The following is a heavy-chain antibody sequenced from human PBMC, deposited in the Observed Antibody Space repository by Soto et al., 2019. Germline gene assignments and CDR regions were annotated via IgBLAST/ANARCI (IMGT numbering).Heavy chain of an antibody. J-gene: IGHJ4*02. CDR1: GFIFSAYW. V-gene: IGHV3-7*01. D-gene: IGHD2-15*01. Sequence: EVQLVESGGDLVQPGGSLRLSCAGSGFIFSAYWVSWVRHAPGQGLEWVAMINGGASGTHYVDSVKGRFTISRDNAKNSLYLQMTSLRVEDTAVYYCATLDTAEIQTAAYWGQGTLVTVSS. CDR2: INGGASGT. CDR3: ATLDTAEIQTAAY.